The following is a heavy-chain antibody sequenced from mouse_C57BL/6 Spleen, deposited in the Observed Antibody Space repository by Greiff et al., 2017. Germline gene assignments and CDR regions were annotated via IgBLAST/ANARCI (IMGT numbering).Heavy chain of an antibody. CDR3: TRRPSTAQAIDYAMDY. J-gene: IGHJ4*01. CDR2: IDPETGGT. D-gene: IGHD3-2*02. CDR1: GYTFTDYE. V-gene: IGHV1-15*01. Sequence: VQLQQSGAELVRPGASVTLSCTASGYTFTDYEMHWVKQTPVHGLEWIGAIDPETGGTAYNPTFKGKAILTADKSSITAYMELRSLTSEDSAVXYCTRRPSTAQAIDYAMDYWGQGTSVTVSS.